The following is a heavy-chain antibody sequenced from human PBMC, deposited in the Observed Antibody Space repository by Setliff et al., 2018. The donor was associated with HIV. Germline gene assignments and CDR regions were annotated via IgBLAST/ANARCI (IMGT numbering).Heavy chain of an antibody. J-gene: IGHJ6*02. Sequence: SETLSLTCGVYGGSLSGYHWSWIRLPPGKGLEWIGEINYSGSTNYNPSLTSRVIISVDTSKNQFSVKLNSVTAADTAVYYCARHGASYYKWNDEVIWNHYGLDVWGQGTTVTVSS. CDR3: ARHGASYYKWNDEVIWNHYGLDV. CDR2: INYSGST. CDR1: GGSLSGYH. D-gene: IGHD1-20*01. V-gene: IGHV4-34*01.